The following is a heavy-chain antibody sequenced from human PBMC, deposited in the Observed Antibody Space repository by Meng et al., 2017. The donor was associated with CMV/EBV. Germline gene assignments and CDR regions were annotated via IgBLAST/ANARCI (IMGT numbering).Heavy chain of an antibody. CDR1: GGSISSYY. V-gene: IGHV4-59*01. D-gene: IGHD2/OR15-2a*01. Sequence: CTVSGGSISSYYWSWIRQPPGKGLEWIGYIYYSGSTNYNPSLKSRVTISVDTSKNQFSLKLSSVTAADTAVYYRARTLSYYLTWFDPWGQGTLVTVSS. CDR2: IYYSGST. CDR3: ARTLSYYLTWFDP. J-gene: IGHJ5*02.